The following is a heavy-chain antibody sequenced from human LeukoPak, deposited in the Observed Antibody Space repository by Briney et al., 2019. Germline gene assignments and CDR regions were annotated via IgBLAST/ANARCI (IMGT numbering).Heavy chain of an antibody. V-gene: IGHV4-59*01. J-gene: IGHJ4*02. Sequence: SETLSLTCSVSDDSITMYYWSWIRQPPGKGLEWIGYIYYSGSTNYNPSLKSRVTISVDTSKNQFSLKLSSVTAADTAVYYCARDGDSSGYYDRNVDYWGQGTLVTVSS. D-gene: IGHD3-22*01. CDR1: DDSITMYY. CDR2: IYYSGST. CDR3: ARDGDSSGYYDRNVDY.